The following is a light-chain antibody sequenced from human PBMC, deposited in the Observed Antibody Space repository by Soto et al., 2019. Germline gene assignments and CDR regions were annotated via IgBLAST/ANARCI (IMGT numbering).Light chain of an antibody. CDR1: SGHSTYA. V-gene: IGLV4-69*01. Sequence: QLVLTQSPSASASLGASVRLTCTLSSGHSTYAIAWLQQQPEKGPRYLMKLNDDGSHIKGDGIPDRFSGSSSGAERYLTISSLQSEDEADYYCQTWGTGIQVFGGGTKLTVL. CDR2: LNDDGSH. CDR3: QTWGTGIQV. J-gene: IGLJ3*02.